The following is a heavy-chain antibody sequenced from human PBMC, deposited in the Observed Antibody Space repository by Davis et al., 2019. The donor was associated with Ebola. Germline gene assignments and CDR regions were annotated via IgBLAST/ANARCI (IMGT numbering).Heavy chain of an antibody. CDR2: IRSKANSYAT. V-gene: IGHV3-73*01. CDR3: TGSIVLADY. CDR1: GFTFSGPS. J-gene: IGHJ4*02. Sequence: GESLKTPRAAPGFTFSGPSKHWVRQASGKGPEWVVSIRSKANSYATAYAASVKGRFTISRDDSKNTAYLQMNSLKTEDTAVYYCTGSIVLADYWGQGTLVTVSS. D-gene: IGHD2-8*02.